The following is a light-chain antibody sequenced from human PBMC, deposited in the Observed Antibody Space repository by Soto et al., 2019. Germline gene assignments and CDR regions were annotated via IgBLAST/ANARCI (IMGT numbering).Light chain of an antibody. V-gene: IGLV2-14*03. Sequence: QSALTPPASVSGSPGQSITIPCTGTSSDVGGYNYVSWYQHHPGKAPKLMIYDVSNRPSGVSNRFSGSKSGNTASLIISGLQAEDEADYYCSSYTSSSTLSTYVFGTGTKVTVL. CDR1: SSDVGGYNY. CDR2: DVS. J-gene: IGLJ1*01. CDR3: SSYTSSSTLSTYV.